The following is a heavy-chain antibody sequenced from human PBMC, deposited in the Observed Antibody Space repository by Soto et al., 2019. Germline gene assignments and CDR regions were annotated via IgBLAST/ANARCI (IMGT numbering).Heavy chain of an antibody. CDR2: ISFDGSNK. CDR3: ARASFITMVRGGHFYFYGMAV. CDR1: GFTFSDYA. V-gene: IGHV3-30-3*01. J-gene: IGHJ6*02. Sequence: QVHLVESGGGLVHPWRSLRLSCAASGFTFSDYAIHWVRQAPGKGLEWVAVISFDGSNKYFADSVKGRFTISRDNSKDTLYLPMNSLRAEDTALYYCARASFITMVRGGHFYFYGMAVWGQGTTVIVSS. D-gene: IGHD3-10*01.